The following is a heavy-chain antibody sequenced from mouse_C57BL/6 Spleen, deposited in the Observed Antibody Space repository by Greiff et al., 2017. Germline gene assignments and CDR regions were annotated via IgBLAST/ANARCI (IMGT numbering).Heavy chain of an antibody. CDR2: INPSSGYT. J-gene: IGHJ4*01. D-gene: IGHD1-1*01. Sequence: QVQLQQSGAELARPGASVKMSCKASGYTFTSYTMHWVKQRPGQGLEWIGYINPSSGYTKYNQKFKDKATLTADKSSSTAYMQLSSLTSEDSAVYYCARSGGISYVLHYYAMDYWGQGTSVTVSS. CDR3: ARSGGISYVLHYYAMDY. V-gene: IGHV1-4*01. CDR1: GYTFTSYT.